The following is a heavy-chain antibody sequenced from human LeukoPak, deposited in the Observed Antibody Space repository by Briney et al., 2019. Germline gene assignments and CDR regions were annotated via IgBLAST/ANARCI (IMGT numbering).Heavy chain of an antibody. CDR3: AGDYPARDY. CDR1: GFTFSSYW. J-gene: IGHJ4*02. V-gene: IGHV3-7*01. CDR2: IKPDGNEK. D-gene: IGHD4-17*01. Sequence: GGSLRLSCAASGFTFSSYWMSWVRQAPGKGLEWVANIKPDGNEKYYVDSVKGRFTISRDNAKNSLYLQMNSLRADDTAVYYCAGDYPARDYWGQGTLVTVSS.